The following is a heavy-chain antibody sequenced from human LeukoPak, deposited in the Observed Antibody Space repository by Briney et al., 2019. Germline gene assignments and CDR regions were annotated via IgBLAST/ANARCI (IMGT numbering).Heavy chain of an antibody. Sequence: GASVKVSCKASGYTFTGYYMHWVRQAPGQGLEWMGGIIPIFGTANYAQKFQGRVTITADESTSTAYMELSSLRSEDTAVYYCARSSSCWYYYYGMDVWGQGTTVTVSS. V-gene: IGHV1-69*13. CDR3: ARSSSCWYYYYGMDV. CDR1: GYTFTGYY. D-gene: IGHD6-13*01. J-gene: IGHJ6*02. CDR2: IIPIFGTA.